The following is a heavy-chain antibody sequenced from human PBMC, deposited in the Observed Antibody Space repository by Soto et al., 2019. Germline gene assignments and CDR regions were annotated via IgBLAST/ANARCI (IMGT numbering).Heavy chain of an antibody. V-gene: IGHV3-30*18. CDR1: GFTFSSYG. Sequence: GGSLRLSCAASGFTFSSYGMHWVRQAPGKGLEWVAVISYDGSNKYYADSVKGRFTISRDNSKNTLYLQMNSLRAEDTAVYYCAKGFCSGGSCYGTDYWGQGTLVTVSS. CDR2: ISYDGSNK. D-gene: IGHD2-15*01. J-gene: IGHJ4*02. CDR3: AKGFCSGGSCYGTDY.